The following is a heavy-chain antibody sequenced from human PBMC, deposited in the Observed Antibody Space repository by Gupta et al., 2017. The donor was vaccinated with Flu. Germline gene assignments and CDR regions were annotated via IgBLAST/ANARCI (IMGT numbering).Heavy chain of an antibody. Sequence: QVQLVQSGAEVKKPGASVKVSCKASGYTFTGYYMHWVRQAPGQGLEWMGWINPNSGGTNYAQKFQGRVTMTRDTSISTAYMELSRLRSDDTAVYYCARDQLRTVTTTEKYYYYGMDVWGQGTTVTVSS. J-gene: IGHJ6*02. D-gene: IGHD4-17*01. CDR3: ARDQLRTVTTTEKYYYYGMDV. CDR1: GYTFTGYY. CDR2: INPNSGGT. V-gene: IGHV1-2*02.